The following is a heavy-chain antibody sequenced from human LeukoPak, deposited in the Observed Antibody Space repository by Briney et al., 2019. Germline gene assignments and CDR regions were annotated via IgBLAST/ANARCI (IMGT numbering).Heavy chain of an antibody. CDR1: RFTLSSYG. J-gene: IGHJ4*02. CDR2: MGYDGSKK. CDR3: STGSSSGWYGLLDY. Sequence: GGSLRLSRAASRFTLSSYGMHWVRQSAGPGLEWVAVMGYDGSKKYYVDSVKGRFTISSDNSKHKLDLHITSLRAQHQAVHYCSTGSSSGWYGLLDYWGQGTLVTVSS. D-gene: IGHD6-19*01. V-gene: IGHV3-30*02.